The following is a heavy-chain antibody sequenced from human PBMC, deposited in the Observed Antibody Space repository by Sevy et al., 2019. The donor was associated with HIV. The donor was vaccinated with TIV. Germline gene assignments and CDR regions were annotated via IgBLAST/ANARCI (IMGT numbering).Heavy chain of an antibody. CDR1: GFTFSDYY. J-gene: IGHJ5*01. CDR2: ISSSSTYT. V-gene: IGHV3-11*06. D-gene: IGHD3-10*01. CDR3: AREIREFLSPTCFDS. Sequence: GGSLRLSCAASGFTFSDYYMSWIRQAPGKGLEWMAYISSSSTYTNYTDSVKGRFTISRDNAKNSLYLQMNSLRAEDTAIYYCAREIREFLSPTCFDSWGQGTLVTVSS.